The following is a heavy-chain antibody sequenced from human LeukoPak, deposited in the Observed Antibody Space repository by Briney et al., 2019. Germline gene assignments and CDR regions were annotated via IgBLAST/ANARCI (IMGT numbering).Heavy chain of an antibody. J-gene: IGHJ2*01. CDR1: GGSISSYY. V-gene: IGHV4-59*08. CDR3: ARLMRAVAGINDWYFDL. CDR2: MYYSGSI. D-gene: IGHD6-19*01. Sequence: SETLSLTCTVSGGSISSYYWSWIRQPPGKGLEWIGYMYYSGSINYNPSLKSRLTISVDTSKNQFSLKLSSVTAADTAVYYCARLMRAVAGINDWYFDLWGRGTLVTVSS.